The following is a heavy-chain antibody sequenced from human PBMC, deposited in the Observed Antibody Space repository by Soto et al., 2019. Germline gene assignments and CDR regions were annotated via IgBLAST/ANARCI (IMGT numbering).Heavy chain of an antibody. V-gene: IGHV4-59*08. CDR1: GGSISSYY. CDR3: ARMTGYFMVKGMDV. Sequence: SETLSLTCTVSGGSISSYYWSWIRQPPGKGLEWIGYIYYSGSTNYNPSLKSRVTISVDTSKNQFSLKLSSVTAADTAVYYCARMTGYFMVKGMDVWGKGTTVTVSS. CDR2: IYYSGST. D-gene: IGHD3-9*01. J-gene: IGHJ6*03.